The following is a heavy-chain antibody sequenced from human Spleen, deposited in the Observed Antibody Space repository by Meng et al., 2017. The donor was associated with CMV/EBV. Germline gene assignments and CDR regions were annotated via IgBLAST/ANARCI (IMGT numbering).Heavy chain of an antibody. V-gene: IGHV4-39*07. D-gene: IGHD3-3*01. Sequence: GSLRLSCTVSDDSISYSSYYWGWIRQPPRKGLEWIGHIYYTGITYYNPSLKSRVTISVDTSRNEFSLKLSSVTAADTAVYYCARVDDFKYFLDYWGQGTLVTVSS. CDR1: DDSISYSSYY. CDR3: ARVDDFKYFLDY. CDR2: IYYTGIT. J-gene: IGHJ4*02.